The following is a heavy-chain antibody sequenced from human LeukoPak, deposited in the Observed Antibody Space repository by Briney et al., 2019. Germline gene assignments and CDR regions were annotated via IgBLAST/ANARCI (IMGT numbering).Heavy chain of an antibody. Sequence: GGSLRLSCAASGFTFSSYSMNWVRQAPGKGLEWVSSSSSSNSYKYYADSVKGRSTISRDNAKNSLYLQMNSLRAEDTAVYYCAKGGRYFDWLSDFDYWGQGTLVTVSS. CDR1: GFTFSSYS. CDR2: SSSSNSYK. CDR3: AKGGRYFDWLSDFDY. V-gene: IGHV3-21*01. D-gene: IGHD3-9*01. J-gene: IGHJ4*02.